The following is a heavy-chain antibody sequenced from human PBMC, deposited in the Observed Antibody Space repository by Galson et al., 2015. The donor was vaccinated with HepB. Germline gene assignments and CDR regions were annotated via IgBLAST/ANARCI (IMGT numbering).Heavy chain of an antibody. J-gene: IGHJ4*02. Sequence: SLRLSCAASGFTFSNYAISWVRQAPGKGLEWVSTISGSGDNTYYADSVKGRFTISRDNSKNTLYLQMNSLRAEDTAVYYCAKHPNPNGNWGQGTLVTVSS. CDR2: ISGSGDNT. V-gene: IGHV3-23*01. CDR1: GFTFSNYA. CDR3: AKHPNPNGN. D-gene: IGHD1-14*01.